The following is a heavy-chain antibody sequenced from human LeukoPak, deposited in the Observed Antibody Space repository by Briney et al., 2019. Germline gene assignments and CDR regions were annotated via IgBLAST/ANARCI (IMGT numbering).Heavy chain of an antibody. CDR1: GYTFTSYA. J-gene: IGHJ4*02. D-gene: IGHD3-9*01. CDR2: INAGNGNT. Sequence: VASVKVSCKASGYTFTSYAMHWVRQAPGQRLEWMGWINAGNGNTKYSQKFQGRVTITRDTSASTAYMELSSLRSEDTAVYYCAREDPYYDILTGPFDYWGQGTLVTVSS. V-gene: IGHV1-3*01. CDR3: AREDPYYDILTGPFDY.